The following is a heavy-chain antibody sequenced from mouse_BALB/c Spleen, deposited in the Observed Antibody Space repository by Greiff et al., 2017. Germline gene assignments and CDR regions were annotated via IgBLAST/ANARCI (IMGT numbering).Heavy chain of an antibody. CDR1: GFTFSNYW. D-gene: IGHD1-1*01. Sequence: EVKLEESGGGLVQPGGSMKLSCVASGFTFSNYWMNWVRQSPEKGLEWVAEIRLKSNNYATHYAESVKGRFTISRDDSKSSVYLQMNNLRAEDTGIYYCTPRDYYGSSSPFDYWGQGTTLTVSA. CDR2: IRLKSNNYAT. J-gene: IGHJ2*01. V-gene: IGHV6-6*02. CDR3: TPRDYYGSSSPFDY.